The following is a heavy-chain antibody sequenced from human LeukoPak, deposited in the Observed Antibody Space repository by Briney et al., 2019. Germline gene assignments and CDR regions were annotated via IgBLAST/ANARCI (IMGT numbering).Heavy chain of an antibody. Sequence: ASVNVSCKASGYTFTSYAMHWVRQAPGQRLEWMGWINAGNGNTKYSQKFQGRVTITRDTSASTAYMELSSLRSEDTAVYYCARGYYDSSGYYYLFDYWGQGTLVTVSS. V-gene: IGHV1-3*01. CDR1: GYTFTSYA. CDR3: ARGYYDSSGYYYLFDY. J-gene: IGHJ4*02. D-gene: IGHD3-22*01. CDR2: INAGNGNT.